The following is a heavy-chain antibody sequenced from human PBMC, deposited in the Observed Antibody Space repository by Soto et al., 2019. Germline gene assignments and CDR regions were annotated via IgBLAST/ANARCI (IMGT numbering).Heavy chain of an antibody. CDR3: ARTKCSGGSCYSWSLDY. CDR1: GGSITTGGYY. J-gene: IGHJ4*02. Sequence: SETLSLTCTVSGGSITTGGYYWSWIRQLPGKGLEWIGHRYYSESTYYNPSLKSRVSISLDTSKNQFSLKLSFVTAADTAMYYCARTKCSGGSCYSWSLDYWGQGTPVTSPQ. CDR2: RYYSEST. D-gene: IGHD2-15*01. V-gene: IGHV4-31*03.